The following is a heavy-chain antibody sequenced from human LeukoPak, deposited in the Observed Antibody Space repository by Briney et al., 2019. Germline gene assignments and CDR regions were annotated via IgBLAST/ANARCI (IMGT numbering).Heavy chain of an antibody. V-gene: IGHV3-21*01. CDR3: ARDWGGGSSSWGSSGWYSDAFDI. CDR2: ISSSSSYI. CDR1: GFTFSSYS. J-gene: IGHJ3*02. D-gene: IGHD6-19*01. Sequence: GGSLRLSCAASGFTFSSYSMNWVRQAPGKGLEWVSSISSSSSYIYYADSVKGRFTISRDNAKNSLYLQMNSLRAEDTAVYYCARDWGGGSSSWGSSGWYSDAFDIWGQGTMVTVSS.